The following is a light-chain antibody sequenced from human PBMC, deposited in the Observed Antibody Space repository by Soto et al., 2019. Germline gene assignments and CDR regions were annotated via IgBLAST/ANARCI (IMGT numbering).Light chain of an antibody. V-gene: IGLV2-14*01. Sequence: QSVLTQPASVSGSPGQSITISCIGTSSDVGGYNYVSWYQQHPGKAPKLMIYEVSNRPSGVSNRFSGSKSGNTASLTTSGLQAEDGADYYCSSYTSSTSYVFGTGTKVTV. CDR1: SSDVGGYNY. CDR2: EVS. CDR3: SSYTSSTSYV. J-gene: IGLJ1*01.